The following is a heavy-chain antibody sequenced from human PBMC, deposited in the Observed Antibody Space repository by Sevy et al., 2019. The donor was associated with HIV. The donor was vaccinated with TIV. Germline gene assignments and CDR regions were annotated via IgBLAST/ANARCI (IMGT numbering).Heavy chain of an antibody. V-gene: IGHV1-69*13. CDR3: AAAMDVRYYGMDV. D-gene: IGHD5-18*01. CDR2: IIPIFGTA. J-gene: IGHJ6*02. Sequence: ASVKVSCKASGGTFSSYAISWVRQAPGQGLEWMGGIIPIFGTANYAQKFQGRVTITADESTSTAYMELSSLRSEDTAVFYCAAAMDVRYYGMDVWGQGTTVTVSS. CDR1: GGTFSSYA.